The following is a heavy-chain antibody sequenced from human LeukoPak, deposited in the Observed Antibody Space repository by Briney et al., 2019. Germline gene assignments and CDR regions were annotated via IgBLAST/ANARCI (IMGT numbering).Heavy chain of an antibody. V-gene: IGHV1-2*04. CDR1: GYTFTGYY. CDR2: INPNSGGT. Sequence: ASVKVSCKASGYTFTGYYMHWVRQAPGQGLEWMGRINPNSGGTNYAQKFQGWVTMTRDTSISTAYMELSRLRSDDTAVYYCARDPRPITMVRGVKNGMDVWGQGTTVTVSS. CDR3: ARDPRPITMVRGVKNGMDV. J-gene: IGHJ6*02. D-gene: IGHD3-10*01.